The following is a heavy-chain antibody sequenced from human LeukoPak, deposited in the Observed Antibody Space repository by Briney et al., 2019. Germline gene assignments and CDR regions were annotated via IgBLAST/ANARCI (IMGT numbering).Heavy chain of an antibody. CDR3: AREGSGYTYGRGSYSDY. CDR1: GYTLTVYY. CDR2: INPNSGDT. Sequence: ASVKVSCKASGYTLTVYYIHWVRQAPGQGLEWMGRINPNSGDTNFAQKFQGGVTMTRDTSISTAYMDLSGLRPDDTAVYYCAREGSGYTYGRGSYSDYWGHRILVTVSS. V-gene: IGHV1-2*06. D-gene: IGHD5-18*01. J-gene: IGHJ4*01.